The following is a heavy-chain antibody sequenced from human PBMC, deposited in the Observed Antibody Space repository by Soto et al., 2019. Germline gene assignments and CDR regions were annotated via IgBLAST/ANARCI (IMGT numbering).Heavy chain of an antibody. Sequence: QVQLVESGGGVVQPGRSLRLSCTPSGFSFSSYGMHWVRQAPGKGLEWVAVIWYDGSKTYYADSVKGRFTISRDNPNNTLYLQMNRLSAEDTAVYYCARDPYGYFYGMDVWGQGTTVTVSS. CDR2: IWYDGSKT. V-gene: IGHV3-33*01. J-gene: IGHJ6*02. CDR3: ARDPYGYFYGMDV. CDR1: GFSFSSYG. D-gene: IGHD2-2*03.